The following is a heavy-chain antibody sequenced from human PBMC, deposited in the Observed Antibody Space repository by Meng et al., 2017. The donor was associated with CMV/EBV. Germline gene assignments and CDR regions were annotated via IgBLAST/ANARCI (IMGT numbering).Heavy chain of an antibody. CDR1: FSSYG. D-gene: IGHD2-2*02. CDR2: IWYDGSKK. V-gene: IGHV3-33*06. CDR3: AKPYCSSTSCYTGRGGFDY. Sequence: FSSYGMHWDSQAQGKGLEWVAVIWYDGSKKYYADYGKGRFTISRDNSKNTLYLQMNSLRAEDTAVYYCAKPYCSSTSCYTGRGGFDYWGQGTLVTVSS. J-gene: IGHJ4*02.